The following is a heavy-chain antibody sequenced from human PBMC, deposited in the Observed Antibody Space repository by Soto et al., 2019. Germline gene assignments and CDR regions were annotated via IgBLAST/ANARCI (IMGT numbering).Heavy chain of an antibody. J-gene: IGHJ4*02. D-gene: IGHD1-1*01. CDR1: GFTFSSYG. CDR3: ESPQTTGTAPPDY. V-gene: IGHV3-30*03. CDR2: ISYDGSNK. Sequence: QVQLVESGGGVVQPGRSLRLSCAASGFTFSSYGMHWVRQAPGKGLEWVAVISYDGSNKYYADSVKGRFTISRDNSKNTLYLQMNSLRDEATVLYYCESPQTTGTAPPDYWGQGTLVTVSS.